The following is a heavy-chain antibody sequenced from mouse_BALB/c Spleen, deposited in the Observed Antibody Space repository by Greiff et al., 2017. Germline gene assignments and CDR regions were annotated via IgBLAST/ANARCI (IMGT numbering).Heavy chain of an antibody. CDR1: GFNIKDTY. V-gene: IGHV14-3*02. CDR3: ARPGRYDAMDY. CDR2: IDPANGNT. J-gene: IGHJ4*01. Sequence: EVMLVESGAELVKPGASVKLSCTASGFNIKDTYMHWVKQRPEQGLEWIGRIDPANGNTKYDPKFQGKATITADTSSNTAYLQLSSLTSEDTAVYYCARPGRYDAMDYWGQGTSVTVSS.